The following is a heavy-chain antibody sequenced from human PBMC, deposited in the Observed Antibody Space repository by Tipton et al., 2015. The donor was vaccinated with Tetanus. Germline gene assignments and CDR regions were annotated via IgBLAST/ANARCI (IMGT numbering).Heavy chain of an antibody. D-gene: IGHD3-22*01. CDR1: GGSFSGYY. CDR3: AGGAYCYDSSGYYYLLGP. J-gene: IGHJ5*02. Sequence: TLSLTCAVYGGSFSGYYWNWIRQSPGKGLEWIGHIYYNGSTNYNPSLKSRVTISVDTSKNQFSLKLSSVTAADTAVYYCAGGAYCYDSSGYYYLLGPWGQGHLVTVSS. CDR2: IYYNGST. V-gene: IGHV4-59*01.